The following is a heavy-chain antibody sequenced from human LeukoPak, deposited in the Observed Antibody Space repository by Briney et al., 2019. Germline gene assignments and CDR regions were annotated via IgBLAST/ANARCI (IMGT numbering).Heavy chain of an antibody. CDR3: ARGCSNTSCLYYDYYMDV. J-gene: IGHJ6*03. V-gene: IGHV4-59*01. CDR2: IYYSGST. D-gene: IGHD2-2*01. CDR1: GGSIGTYY. Sequence: SETLSLTCTVSGGSIGTYYWSWIRQPPGKGLEWIGYIYYSGSTNYNPSLKSRVTISVDTSKNQFSLKLSSVTAADTAVYYCARGCSNTSCLYYDYYMDVWGKGTTVTVSS.